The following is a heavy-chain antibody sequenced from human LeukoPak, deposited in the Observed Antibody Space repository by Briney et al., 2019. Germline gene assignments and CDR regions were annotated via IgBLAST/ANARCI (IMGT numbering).Heavy chain of an antibody. D-gene: IGHD6-19*01. CDR3: AGGWGGY. J-gene: IGHJ4*02. CDR2: ISSSGNTI. Sequence: GWSLRLSCAASGFTFSSYEMNWVRQAPGKGVEWVSHISSSGNTIYYADSVKGRFTISRDNAKNSLYLQMNSLRAEDTAVYYCAGGWGGYWGQGTLVTVSS. V-gene: IGHV3-48*03. CDR1: GFTFSSYE.